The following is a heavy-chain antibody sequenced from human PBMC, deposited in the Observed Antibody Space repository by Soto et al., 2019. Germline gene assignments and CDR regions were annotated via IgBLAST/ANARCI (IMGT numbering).Heavy chain of an antibody. CDR2: VYDNGRP. Sequence: SETLSLTXTIPGGSISVYYWSWIRQSPRQGLEWIGYVYDNGRPYYSPSLKSRVTISADTSKNQISLKLTSATAADTAVYYCARGVGSSPPRYWGRGTLVTVSS. D-gene: IGHD3-9*01. CDR1: GGSISVYY. CDR3: ARGVGSSPPRY. V-gene: IGHV4-59*01. J-gene: IGHJ4*02.